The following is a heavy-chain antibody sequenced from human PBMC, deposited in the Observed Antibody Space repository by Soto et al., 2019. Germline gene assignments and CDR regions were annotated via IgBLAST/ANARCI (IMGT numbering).Heavy chain of an antibody. D-gene: IGHD6-19*01. Sequence: SVKVSCKASGGTFSSYAISWVRQAPGQGLEWMGGIIPIFGTANYAQKFQGRVTITADESTSTAYMELSSLRSEDTAVYYCARRAVAGTLAYFDYWGQGTLVTVSS. CDR2: IIPIFGTA. J-gene: IGHJ4*02. V-gene: IGHV1-69*13. CDR1: GGTFSSYA. CDR3: ARRAVAGTLAYFDY.